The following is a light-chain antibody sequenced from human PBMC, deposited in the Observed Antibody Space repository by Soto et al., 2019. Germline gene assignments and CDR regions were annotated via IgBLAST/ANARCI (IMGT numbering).Light chain of an antibody. Sequence: QLVLTQPPSASGTPGQRVTISCSGSSSNIGGNTVNWYQQLPGTAPKLLIYSNNQRPSGVPDRFSGSKSGTSASLAISGLQSEDEADYYCAAWDDSLNAVVFGGGTKLTVL. CDR1: SSNIGGNT. J-gene: IGLJ2*01. V-gene: IGLV1-44*01. CDR2: SNN. CDR3: AAWDDSLNAVV.